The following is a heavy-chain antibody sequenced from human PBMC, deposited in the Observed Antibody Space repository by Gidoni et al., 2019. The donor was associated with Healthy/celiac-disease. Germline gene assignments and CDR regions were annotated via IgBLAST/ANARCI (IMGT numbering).Heavy chain of an antibody. CDR3: ASTIAAAGTSGYYYGMDV. J-gene: IGHJ6*02. D-gene: IGHD6-13*01. CDR1: GFTFSSYG. V-gene: IGHV3-33*01. Sequence: VQLLESGGGVVQPGRSLRPSCAASGFTFSSYGMHWVRQAPGKGLEGVAGIWYDGSNKYYADSVKSRFTISRDNSKNTLYLQMNSLRAEDTAVYYGASTIAAAGTSGYYYGMDVWGQGTTVTVSS. CDR2: IWYDGSNK.